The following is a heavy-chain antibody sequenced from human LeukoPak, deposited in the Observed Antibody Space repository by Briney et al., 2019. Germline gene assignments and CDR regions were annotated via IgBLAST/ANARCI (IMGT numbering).Heavy chain of an antibody. CDR3: ARVRREMKRSLGRITEYSYYYYMDV. J-gene: IGHJ6*03. CDR1: GFTFNTFW. Sequence: GGSLTLSCAASGFTFNTFWMHWVRQAPGKGLVWVSRINSDGRSTTYADSVKGRFTISRDSARNTLYLQMNSLRAEDTAVYYCARVRREMKRSLGRITEYSYYYYMDVWGKGTTVTVSS. V-gene: IGHV3-74*01. CDR2: INSDGRST. D-gene: IGHD2/OR15-2a*01.